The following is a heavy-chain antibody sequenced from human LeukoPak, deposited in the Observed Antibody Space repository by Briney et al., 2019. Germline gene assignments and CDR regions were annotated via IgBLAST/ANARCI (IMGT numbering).Heavy chain of an antibody. Sequence: PGRSLRLSCAASGFTFSSYGMHWVRQAPGKGLEWVTVIWYDGSNKYYADSVKGRFTISRDNSKNTLYLQMNSLRTDDTAVYYCAGDPNSNSWAYDWGQGTLVTVSS. CDR2: IWYDGSNK. D-gene: IGHD6-6*01. J-gene: IGHJ4*02. V-gene: IGHV3-33*01. CDR1: GFTFSSYG. CDR3: AGDPNSNSWAYD.